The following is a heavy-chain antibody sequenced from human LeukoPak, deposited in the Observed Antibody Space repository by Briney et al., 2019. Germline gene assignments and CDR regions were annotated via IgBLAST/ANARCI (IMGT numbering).Heavy chain of an antibody. CDR2: INPNSGGT. D-gene: IGHD3-10*01. J-gene: IGHJ4*02. V-gene: IGHV1-2*02. Sequence: ASVKVSCKASGYTFTGYYMHWMRQAPGQGLEWMGWINPNSGGTNYAQKFQGRVTMTRDTSISTAYMELSRLRSDDTAVYYCARGNYGSGSPTADYWGQGTLVTVSS. CDR1: GYTFTGYY. CDR3: ARGNYGSGSPTADY.